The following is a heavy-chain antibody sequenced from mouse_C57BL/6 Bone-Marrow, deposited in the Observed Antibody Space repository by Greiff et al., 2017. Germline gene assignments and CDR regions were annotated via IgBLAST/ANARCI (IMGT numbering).Heavy chain of an antibody. D-gene: IGHD1-1*01. CDR2: IYPRSGNT. CDR1: GYTFTSYG. V-gene: IGHV1-81*01. CDR3: ARWAYGSFFAY. J-gene: IGHJ3*01. Sequence: VQLQQSGAELARPGASVKLSCKASGYTFTSYGISWVKQRTGQGLEWIGEIYPRSGNTYYNEKFKGKATLTADKSSSTAYMVLRSLPSEDSAVYFCARWAYGSFFAYWGQGTLVTVSA.